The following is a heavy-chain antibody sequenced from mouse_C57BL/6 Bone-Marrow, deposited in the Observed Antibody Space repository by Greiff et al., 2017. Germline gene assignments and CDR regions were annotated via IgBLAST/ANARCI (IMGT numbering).Heavy chain of an antibody. CDR1: GYTFTSYW. CDR3: AIWGTTVVAPSAMDY. CDR2: IHPSDSDT. J-gene: IGHJ4*01. Sequence: VKLQQPGAELVKPGASVKVSCKASGYTFTSYWMHWVKQRPGQGLEWIGRIHPSDSDTNYNQKFKGKATLTVDKSSSTAYMQLSSLTSEDSAVYYCAIWGTTVVAPSAMDYWGQGTSVTVSS. D-gene: IGHD1-1*01. V-gene: IGHV1-74*01.